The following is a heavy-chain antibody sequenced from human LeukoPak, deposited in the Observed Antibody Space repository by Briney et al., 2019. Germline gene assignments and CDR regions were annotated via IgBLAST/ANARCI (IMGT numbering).Heavy chain of an antibody. CDR1: GGSISSGSYY. Sequence: SETLSLTCTVSGGSISSGSYYWSWIRQPAGRGLEWIGRVHTSGSTNYNPSLKSRVTISIDTSKNQFSLKLSSVTAADTAVYYCARKRRDGYLGAFGIWGQGTMVTVSS. V-gene: IGHV4-61*02. CDR2: VHTSGST. CDR3: ARKRRDGYLGAFGI. J-gene: IGHJ3*02. D-gene: IGHD5-24*01.